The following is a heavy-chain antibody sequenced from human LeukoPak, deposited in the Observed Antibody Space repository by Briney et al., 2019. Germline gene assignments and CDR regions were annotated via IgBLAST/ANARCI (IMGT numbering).Heavy chain of an antibody. J-gene: IGHJ4*02. Sequence: ASVKVSCKASGGTFSSYAISWVRQATGQGLEWMGWMNPNSGNTGYAQKFQGRVTMTRNTSISTAYMELSSLRSEDTAVYYCARIPIFGEVGDYWGQGTLVTVSS. CDR3: ARIPIFGEVGDY. CDR1: GGTFSSYA. CDR2: MNPNSGNT. D-gene: IGHD3-3*01. V-gene: IGHV1-8*02.